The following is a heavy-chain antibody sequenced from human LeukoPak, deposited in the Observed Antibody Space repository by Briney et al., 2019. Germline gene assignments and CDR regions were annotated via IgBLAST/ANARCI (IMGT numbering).Heavy chain of an antibody. CDR3: AGVVPAGPFDY. Sequence: PGGSLRLSCAASGFTFSSYAMSWVRQAPGKGLEWVAVISYDGSNKYYADSVKGRFTISRDNSKNTLYLQMNSLRAEDTAVYYCAGVVPAGPFDYWGQGTLVTVSS. CDR2: ISYDGSNK. D-gene: IGHD2-2*01. J-gene: IGHJ4*02. CDR1: GFTFSSYA. V-gene: IGHV3-30*03.